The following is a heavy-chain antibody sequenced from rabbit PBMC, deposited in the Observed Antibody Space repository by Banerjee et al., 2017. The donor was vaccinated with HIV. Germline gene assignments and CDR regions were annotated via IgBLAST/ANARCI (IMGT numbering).Heavy chain of an antibody. CDR3: ARAALGWSIYDYFDL. CDR1: GFSFSNNYV. J-gene: IGHJ4*01. V-gene: IGHV1S45*01. D-gene: IGHD4-1*01. Sequence: QEQLEESGGDLVQPEGSLTLTCTASGFSFSNNYVMCWVRQAPGKGLEWIACIYAGSSGTTYYTNWAKGRFTISKTSSTTVTLQMTSLTAADTATYFCARAALGWSIYDYFDLWGPGTLVTVS. CDR2: IYAGSSGTT.